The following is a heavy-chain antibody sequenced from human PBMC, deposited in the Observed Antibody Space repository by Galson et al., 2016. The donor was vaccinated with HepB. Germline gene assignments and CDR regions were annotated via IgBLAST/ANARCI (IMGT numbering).Heavy chain of an antibody. CDR2: VSFDGNNK. Sequence: RLSCAASGFTLSRYPMHWVRQAPGKGLDWVAVVSFDGNNKYYAHSVRGRFTISTDNSKNTLYLQMNSLTAEDTAVYYCARDRRVGPTPTSLNSWGQGTLVTVSS. CDR1: GFTLSRYP. CDR3: ARDRRVGPTPTSLNS. V-gene: IGHV3-30*04. D-gene: IGHD1-26*01. J-gene: IGHJ4*02.